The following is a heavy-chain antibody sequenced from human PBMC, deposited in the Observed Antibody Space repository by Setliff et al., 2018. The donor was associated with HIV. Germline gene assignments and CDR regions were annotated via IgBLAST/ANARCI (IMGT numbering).Heavy chain of an antibody. CDR2: IYASGST. Sequence: SETLSLTCNVSDDSFSTNYWSWVRQPPGKGLEWIGYIYASGSTTSNPSLKSRVTISKDTSKNQFSLRLRSVTAADTALYYCAGLGRAIDRGGYSLRFDYWGQGTLVTVSS. V-gene: IGHV4-4*09. D-gene: IGHD2-15*01. J-gene: IGHJ4*02. CDR1: DDSFSTNY. CDR3: AGLGRAIDRGGYSLRFDY.